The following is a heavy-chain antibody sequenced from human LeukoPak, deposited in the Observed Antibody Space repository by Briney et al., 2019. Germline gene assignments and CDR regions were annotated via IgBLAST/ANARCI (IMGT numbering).Heavy chain of an antibody. Sequence: GESLKISCKGSGYSFTSYWIGWVRQLPGKGLEWMGIIYPGDSDTRYSPSFQGQVTISADKSISTAYLQWSSPKASDTAMYYCARISSAVADSYYYDYCGQGTLVTVSS. D-gene: IGHD6-19*01. V-gene: IGHV5-51*01. CDR3: ARISSAVADSYYYDY. CDR2: IYPGDSDT. J-gene: IGHJ4*02. CDR1: GYSFTSYW.